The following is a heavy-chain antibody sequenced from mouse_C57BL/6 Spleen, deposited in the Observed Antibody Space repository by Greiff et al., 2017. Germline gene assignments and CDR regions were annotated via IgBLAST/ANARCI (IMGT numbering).Heavy chain of an antibody. D-gene: IGHD1-1*01. Sequence: VKLVESGPGLVAPSQSLSITCTVSGFSLTSYAISWVRQPPGKGLEWLGVIWTGGGTNYNSALKSRLSISKDNSKSQVFLKMNSLQTDDTARYYCARNPNYYGSSYWYFDVWGTGTTVTVSS. CDR3: ARNPNYYGSSYWYFDV. CDR2: IWTGGGT. V-gene: IGHV2-9-1*01. J-gene: IGHJ1*03. CDR1: GFSLTSYA.